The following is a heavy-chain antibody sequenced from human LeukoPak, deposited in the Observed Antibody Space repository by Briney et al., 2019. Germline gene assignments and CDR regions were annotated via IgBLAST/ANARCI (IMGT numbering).Heavy chain of an antibody. CDR3: AKDGMRGYSYQGHAFDI. V-gene: IGHV3-30*04. J-gene: IGHJ3*02. CDR1: GFSFSSYA. Sequence: GGSLRLSCAASGFSFSSYAFHWVRQAPGKGLEWVAIISYDGRHKYYADSVKGRFTISRDNSKNTLYLQVNSLRAEDTAVYYCAKDGMRGYSYQGHAFDIWGQGTMVTVSS. D-gene: IGHD5-18*01. CDR2: ISYDGRHK.